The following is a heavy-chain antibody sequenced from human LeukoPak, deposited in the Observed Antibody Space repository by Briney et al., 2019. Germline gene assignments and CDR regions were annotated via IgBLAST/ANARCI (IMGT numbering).Heavy chain of an antibody. Sequence: SETLSLTCTVSGGSISSSSYYWGWIRQPPGKGLEWIGSIYYSGSTYYNPSLKSRVTISVDTSKNQFSLKLSSVTAADTAVYYCARDRELGLFDYWGQGTLVTVSS. CDR1: GGSISSSSYY. CDR2: IYYSGST. D-gene: IGHD1-26*01. J-gene: IGHJ4*02. V-gene: IGHV4-39*07. CDR3: ARDRELGLFDY.